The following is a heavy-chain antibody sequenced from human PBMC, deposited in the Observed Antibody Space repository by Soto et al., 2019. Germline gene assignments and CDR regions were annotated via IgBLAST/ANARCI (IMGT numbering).Heavy chain of an antibody. Sequence: ASVKVSCKASGYTFTSYAMHWVRQAPGQRLEWMGWINAGNGNTKYSQKFQGRVTITRDTSASTAYMELSSLRSEDTAVYYCARELAEFHHYYYGMDVWGQGTTVTVSS. V-gene: IGHV1-3*01. CDR3: ARELAEFHHYYYGMDV. CDR2: INAGNGNT. CDR1: GYTFTSYA. J-gene: IGHJ6*02.